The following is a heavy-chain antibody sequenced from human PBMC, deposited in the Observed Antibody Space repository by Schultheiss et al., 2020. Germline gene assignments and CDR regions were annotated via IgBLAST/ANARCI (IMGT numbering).Heavy chain of an antibody. CDR2: ISGSGGST. CDR1: GFTFSSYA. V-gene: IGHV3-23*01. CDR3: AREGLPSFYNWFDP. J-gene: IGHJ5*02. Sequence: GGSLRLSCPASGFTFSSYAMSWVRQAPGKGLEWVSAISGSGGSTYYADSVKGRFTISRDNAKNSLYLQMNSLRAEDTAVYYCAREGLPSFYNWFDPWGQGTLVTVSS.